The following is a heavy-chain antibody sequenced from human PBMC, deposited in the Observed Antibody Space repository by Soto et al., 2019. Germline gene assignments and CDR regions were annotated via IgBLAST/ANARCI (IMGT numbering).Heavy chain of an antibody. Sequence: GASVKVSCKASGYTFTSYGISWVRQAPGQGLEWMGWISAYNGNTNYAQKLQGRVTMTTDTSTSTAYMELRSLRSADTAVYYCAPLKVYDSSGYYPLGFDYWGQGTLVTVSS. V-gene: IGHV1-18*04. CDR1: GYTFTSYG. CDR3: APLKVYDSSGYYPLGFDY. CDR2: ISAYNGNT. J-gene: IGHJ4*02. D-gene: IGHD3-22*01.